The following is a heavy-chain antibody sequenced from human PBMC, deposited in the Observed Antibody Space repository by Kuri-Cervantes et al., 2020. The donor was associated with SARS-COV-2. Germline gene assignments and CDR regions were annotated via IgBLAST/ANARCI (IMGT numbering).Heavy chain of an antibody. V-gene: IGHV3-11*04. CDR2: ISSSGSTI. CDR1: GFTFSDYY. CDR3: AKERSNRVAVAQ. J-gene: IGHJ4*02. D-gene: IGHD6-19*01. Sequence: GESLKISCAASGFTFSDYYMSWIRQAPGKGLEWVSYISSSGSTIYYADSVKGRFTISRGNAKNSLYLQMNSLRAEDTAVYYCAKERSNRVAVAQWGQGTLVTVSS.